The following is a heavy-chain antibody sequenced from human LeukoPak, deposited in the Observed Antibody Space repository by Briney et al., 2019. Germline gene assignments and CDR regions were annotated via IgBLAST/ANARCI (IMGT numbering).Heavy chain of an antibody. V-gene: IGHV1-3*04. Sequence: ASVKVSCKASGYTFTGFAVHWVRQAPGQRPEWMGWISIGNGNTKYSQNFQDRITVIRDTSANTVYMELSSLRSEDTAVYYCARSEILDYYYGSGRYFDYWGQGSLVTVSS. CDR2: ISIGNGNT. J-gene: IGHJ4*02. CDR3: ARSEILDYYYGSGRYFDY. CDR1: GYTFTGFA. D-gene: IGHD3-10*01.